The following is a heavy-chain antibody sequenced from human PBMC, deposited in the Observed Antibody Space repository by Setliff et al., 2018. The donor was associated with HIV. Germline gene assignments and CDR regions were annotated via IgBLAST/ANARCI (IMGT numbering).Heavy chain of an antibody. J-gene: IGHJ5*02. CDR1: GYPFSDNY. CDR3: ARGRGSSAWFDP. V-gene: IGHV1-2*02. CDR2: INTDSGGT. Sequence: ASVKVSCKASGYPFSDNYIHWGRQAPGQGLEWMGWINTDSGGTNLAQKFQGSVSMTRDTSISTAYLELSRPTSEDTAVYYCARGRGSSAWFDPWGQGTLVTVSS. D-gene: IGHD3-10*01.